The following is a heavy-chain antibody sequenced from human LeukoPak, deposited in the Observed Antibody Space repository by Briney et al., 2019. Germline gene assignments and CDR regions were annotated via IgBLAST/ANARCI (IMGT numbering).Heavy chain of an antibody. D-gene: IGHD4-17*01. V-gene: IGHV4-59*11. CDR1: GGSISSHY. J-gene: IGHJ5*02. Sequence: TSETLSLTCSVSGGSISSHYWSWIRQPPGKGLEWIGYLYYSGSTKYNPSLKSRVTISVDTSKNQFSLKLSSVTAADTAVYYCARGGTTVTPGLLWFDPWGQGTLVTVFS. CDR3: ARGGTTVTPGLLWFDP. CDR2: LYYSGST.